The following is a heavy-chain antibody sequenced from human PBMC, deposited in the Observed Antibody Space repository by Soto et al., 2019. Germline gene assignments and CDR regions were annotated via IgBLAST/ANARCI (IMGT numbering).Heavy chain of an antibody. CDR1: GFSLTTSGVG. J-gene: IGHJ3*02. V-gene: IGHV2-5*04. D-gene: IGHD3-3*01. Sequence: QINLQASGPPLVRPTQTLTLACTFSGFSLTTSGVGVGWIRQPPGKALEWLALTYWDDDTRYRPSLKSRLTSTKDTANNLVVLTMTHMDPVDTGTYYCVLFWSGFFAPRHRDAFDIWGQGTMVTVSS. CDR2: TYWDDDT. CDR3: VLFWSGFFAPRHRDAFDI.